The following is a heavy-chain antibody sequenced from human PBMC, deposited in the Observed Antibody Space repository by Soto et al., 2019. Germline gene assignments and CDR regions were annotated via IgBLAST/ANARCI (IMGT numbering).Heavy chain of an antibody. CDR2: FYYSGNT. J-gene: IGHJ4*02. CDR3: ARDGLKGTPGYFDS. CDR1: GGRITSYY. V-gene: IGHV4-59*01. Sequence: VQLQESGPGVVKPSKTLSLTCTVTGGRITSYYWSWIRQSPGKGLEWIGNFYYSGNTNYNPSLKSRITISVYTSANQFSLNLGSVTAADTAIYYCARDGLKGTPGYFDSWGQGVLVTVSS. D-gene: IGHD1-1*01.